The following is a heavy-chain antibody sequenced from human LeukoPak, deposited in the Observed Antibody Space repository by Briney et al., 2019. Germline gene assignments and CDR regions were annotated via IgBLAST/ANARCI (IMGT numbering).Heavy chain of an antibody. CDR3: ARDPISDYGDYVAFDI. J-gene: IGHJ3*02. CDR2: IIPIFGTA. V-gene: IGHV1-69*01. Sequence: SSVKVSCKASGGTFSSYAISWVRQAPGQGLEWMGGIIPIFGTANYAQKFQGRVTITADESTSTAYMELSSLRSEDTAVYYCARDPISDYGDYVAFDIWGQGTMVTVSS. D-gene: IGHD4-17*01. CDR1: GGTFSSYA.